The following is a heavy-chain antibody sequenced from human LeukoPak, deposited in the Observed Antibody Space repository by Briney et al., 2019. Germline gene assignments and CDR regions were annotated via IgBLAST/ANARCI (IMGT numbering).Heavy chain of an antibody. CDR3: ARPSLWVGDVSYYMDV. D-gene: IGHD3-10*01. CDR2: IYTSGST. J-gene: IGHJ6*03. Sequence: SETLSLTCTVSGGSISSYYWSWIRQPPGKGLEWIGYIYTSGSTNYNPSLKSRVTISVDTSKNQFSLKLSSVTAADTAVYYCARPSLWVGDVSYYMDVWGKGTTVTVSS. CDR1: GGSISSYY. V-gene: IGHV4-4*09.